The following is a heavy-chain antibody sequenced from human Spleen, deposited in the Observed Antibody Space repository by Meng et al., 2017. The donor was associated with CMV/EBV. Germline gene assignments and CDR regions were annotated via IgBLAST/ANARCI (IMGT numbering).Heavy chain of an antibody. V-gene: IGHV3-23*01. CDR2: ISGSGGST. D-gene: IGHD2-2*02. Sequence: GESLKISCAASGFNFSTYTMLWVRQAPGKGREWVSAISGSGGSTYYADSVNGRFTISRDNSKNTLYLQMNGLRAEDTAVYYCAKDPIGYCRSTSCYTPHYFDYWGQGTLVTVSS. CDR1: GFNFSTYT. CDR3: AKDPIGYCRSTSCYTPHYFDY. J-gene: IGHJ4*02.